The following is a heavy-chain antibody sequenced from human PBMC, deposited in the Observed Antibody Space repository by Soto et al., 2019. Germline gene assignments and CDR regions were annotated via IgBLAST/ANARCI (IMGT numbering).Heavy chain of an antibody. D-gene: IGHD3-3*01. Sequence: GGSLRLSCAASGFSFGSYALSWVRQAPGKGLEWVSTISGSDGKTFYADSVKGRFSISRDTPQSTLYLQMNSLRADDTAMYYCARWSYLDYWGQGTRVTVSS. J-gene: IGHJ4*02. CDR1: GFSFGSYA. V-gene: IGHV3-23*01. CDR3: ARWSYLDY. CDR2: ISGSDGKT.